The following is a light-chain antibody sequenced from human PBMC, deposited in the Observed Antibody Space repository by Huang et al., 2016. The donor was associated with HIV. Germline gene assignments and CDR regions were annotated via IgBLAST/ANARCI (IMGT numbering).Light chain of an antibody. V-gene: IGKV5-2*01. CDR1: QDIDDE. CDR2: EDT. CDR3: LQYDNFSLYS. Sequence: ATLTQSPAFMSATPGDKVNISCKAFQDIDDEMNWNQQKPGEASIFIIEEDTSLVPGISPRFRGSGFGADFPLTITNIYSEHAAFYFCLQYDNFSLYSFGQGTKWRSN. J-gene: IGKJ2*01.